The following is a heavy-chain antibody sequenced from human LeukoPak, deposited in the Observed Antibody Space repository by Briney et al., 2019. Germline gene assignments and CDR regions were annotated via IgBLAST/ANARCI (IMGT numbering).Heavy chain of an antibody. D-gene: IGHD3-22*01. CDR3: ACGVTMIVVIITEAFDI. V-gene: IGHV3-23*01. CDR2: ISGSGGST. CDR1: GFTFSSYA. Sequence: PGGSLRLSCAASGFTFSSYAMSWVRQAPGKGLEWVSAISGSGGSTYYADSVKGRFTISRDNSKNPLYLQMNSLRAEDTAVYYCACGVTMIVVIITEAFDIWGQGTMVTVSS. J-gene: IGHJ3*02.